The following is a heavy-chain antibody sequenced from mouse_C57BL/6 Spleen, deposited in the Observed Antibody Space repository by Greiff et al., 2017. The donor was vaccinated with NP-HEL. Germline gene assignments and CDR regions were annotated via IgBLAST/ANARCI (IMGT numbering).Heavy chain of an antibody. D-gene: IGHD1-1*01. Sequence: EVKLVESGEGLVKPGGSLKLSCAASGFTFSSYAMSWVRQTPEKRLEWVAYISSGGDYIYYADTVKGRFTISRDNARNTLYLQMSSLKSEDTAMYYCTRAKFITTVHFDYWGQGTTLTVSS. CDR2: ISSGGDYI. V-gene: IGHV5-9-1*02. J-gene: IGHJ2*01. CDR3: TRAKFITTVHFDY. CDR1: GFTFSSYA.